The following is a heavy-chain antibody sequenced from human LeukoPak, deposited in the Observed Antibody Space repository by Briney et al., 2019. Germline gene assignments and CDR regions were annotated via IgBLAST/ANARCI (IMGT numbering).Heavy chain of an antibody. Sequence: ASVKVSCKASGYTFTSYYMHWVRQAPGQGLEWMGIINPSGGSTSYAQKFQGRITMTRDMSTSTVYMELSSLRSEDTAVYYCASQMVRGSGDFDYWGQGTLVTVSS. V-gene: IGHV1-46*01. CDR3: ASQMVRGSGDFDY. D-gene: IGHD3-10*01. J-gene: IGHJ4*02. CDR2: INPSGGST. CDR1: GYTFTSYY.